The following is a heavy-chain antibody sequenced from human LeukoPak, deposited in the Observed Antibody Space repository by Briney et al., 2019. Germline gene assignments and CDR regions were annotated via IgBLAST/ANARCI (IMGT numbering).Heavy chain of an antibody. CDR2: INPSGGSA. J-gene: IGHJ5*02. D-gene: IGHD5-24*01. CDR1: GYTFTSYY. V-gene: IGHV1-46*01. CDR3: ARLRATEKNWFDP. Sequence: ASVKVSCKASGYTFTSYYMHWVRLAPGQGLEWMGIINPSGGSASYSQKFQGRVTMTRATSTRTVYMELSSLRSEHTAVYYCARLRATEKNWFDPWGQGTLVTDSS.